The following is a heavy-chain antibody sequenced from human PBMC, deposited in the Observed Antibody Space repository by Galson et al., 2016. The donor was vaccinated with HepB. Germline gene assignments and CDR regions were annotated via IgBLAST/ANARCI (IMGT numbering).Heavy chain of an antibody. CDR2: IGGSNGNT. J-gene: IGHJ6*02. CDR3: SRGSPSFYYGMDI. CDR1: GYTFSSYG. V-gene: IGHV1-18*01. Sequence: SVKVSCKAFGYTFSSYGISWVRQAPGQGLEWMGWIGGSNGNTQYAQVLPGRVTMTTDTSTSTAYMELRSLRSDDPAVFYWSRGSPSFYYGMDIWGQGTTVTVSS.